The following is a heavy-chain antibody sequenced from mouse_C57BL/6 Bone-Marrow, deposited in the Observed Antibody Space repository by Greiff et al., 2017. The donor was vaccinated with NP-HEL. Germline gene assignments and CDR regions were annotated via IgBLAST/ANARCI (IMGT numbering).Heavy chain of an antibody. Sequence: QVTLKESGPGILQPSQTLSLTCSFSGFSLSTFGMGVGWIRQPSGKGLEWLAHIWWDDANYSNPALKSRLTISKDTAKNQVVLKFAKVDTADTATYYCDRIHYYGSSYAAMDYWGQGTSVTVSA. J-gene: IGHJ4*01. D-gene: IGHD1-1*01. CDR2: IWWDDAN. V-gene: IGHV8-8*01. CDR1: GFSLSTFGMG. CDR3: DRIHYYGSSYAAMDY.